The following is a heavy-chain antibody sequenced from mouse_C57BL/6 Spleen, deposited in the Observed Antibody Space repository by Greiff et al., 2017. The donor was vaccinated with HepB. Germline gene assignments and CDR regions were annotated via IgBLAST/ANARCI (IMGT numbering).Heavy chain of an antibody. CDR1: GFTFSDYG. V-gene: IGHV5-17*01. CDR2: ISSGSSTI. CDR3: ARRGAITTVVAHYYAMDY. D-gene: IGHD1-1*01. J-gene: IGHJ4*01. Sequence: EVQLVESGGGLVKPGGSLKLSCAASGFTFSDYGMHWVRQAPEKGLEWVAYISSGSSTIYYADTVKGRFTISRDNAKNTLFLQMTSLRSEDTAMYYCARRGAITTVVAHYYAMDYWGQGTSVTVSS.